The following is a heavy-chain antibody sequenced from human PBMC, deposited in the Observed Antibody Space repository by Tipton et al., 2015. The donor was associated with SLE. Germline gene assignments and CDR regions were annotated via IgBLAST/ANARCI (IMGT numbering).Heavy chain of an antibody. CDR3: ARRGGYFDSSAYYALTRNWYFDL. V-gene: IGHV5-51*03. J-gene: IGHJ2*01. CDR1: PYIFTNYW. CDR2: IYPGDSDT. D-gene: IGHD3-22*01. Sequence: QLVQSGAEVKKPGESLKISCKGSPYIFTNYWIGWVRQVPGKGLEWMGTIYPGDSDTRYSPSFQGQVTISADESSTTAYLQWGSLKASDTAMYYCARRGGYFDSSAYYALTRNWYFDLWGRGTLVIVSS.